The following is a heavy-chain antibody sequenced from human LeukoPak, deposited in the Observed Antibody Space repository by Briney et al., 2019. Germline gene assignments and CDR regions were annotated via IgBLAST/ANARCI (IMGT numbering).Heavy chain of an antibody. CDR3: AREGVAPFDY. J-gene: IGHJ4*02. Sequence: ASVNVSCKASGYTFTSYYMHWVRQAPGQGREWMGIINPSGGSTSYAQKFQGRVTMTRDTSTSTVYMVLSSLRAEDTAVYYCAREGVAPFDYWGQGTLVTVSS. CDR2: INPSGGST. D-gene: IGHD2-15*01. CDR1: GYTFTSYY. V-gene: IGHV1-46*01.